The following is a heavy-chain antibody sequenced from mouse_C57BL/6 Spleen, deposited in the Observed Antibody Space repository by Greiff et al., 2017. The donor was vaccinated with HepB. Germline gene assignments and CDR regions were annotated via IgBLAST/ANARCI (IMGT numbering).Heavy chain of an antibody. CDR1: GFTFSDFY. CDR2: SRNKANDYTT. J-gene: IGHJ3*01. CDR3: ARDARGGSGSFAY. D-gene: IGHD3-2*02. V-gene: IGHV7-1*01. Sequence: EVMLVESGGGLVQSGRSLRLSCATSGFTFSDFYMEWVRQAPGKGLEWIAASRNKANDYTTEYSASVKGRFIVSRDTSQSILYLQMNALRAEDTAIYYCARDARGGSGSFAYWGQGTLVTVSA.